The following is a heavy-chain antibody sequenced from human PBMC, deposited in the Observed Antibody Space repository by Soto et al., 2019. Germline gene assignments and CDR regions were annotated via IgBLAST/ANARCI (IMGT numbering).Heavy chain of an antibody. V-gene: IGHV1-8*01. CDR3: ARSTNDYGDRH. J-gene: IGHJ4*02. D-gene: IGHD4-17*01. Sequence: QVQLVQSGAEVKKLGAAVKVSCKASGYTFTSYDINWVRQATGQGLEWMGWMNPNIVNTGYEQTFQGRLTMTRNTSRITAYMELSSLRSEDTAVYYCARSTNDYGDRHWGQGTLVTVSS. CDR2: MNPNIVNT. CDR1: GYTFTSYD.